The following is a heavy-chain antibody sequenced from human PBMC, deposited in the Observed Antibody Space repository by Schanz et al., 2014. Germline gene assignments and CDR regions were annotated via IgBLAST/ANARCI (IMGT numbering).Heavy chain of an antibody. CDR2: MNESHSTI. Sequence: EVQLVESGGGLVKPGGSLRLSCAASGFTFSGFWMTWVRQAPGKGLEWVSAMNESHSTIYYADSVRGRFTISRDNAENTLFLQMNSLRAEDTAVYYCARKVVATIGGYYDNWGQGTLVIVSS. J-gene: IGHJ4*02. CDR1: GFTFSGFW. D-gene: IGHD5-12*01. CDR3: ARKVVATIGGYYDN. V-gene: IGHV3-23*04.